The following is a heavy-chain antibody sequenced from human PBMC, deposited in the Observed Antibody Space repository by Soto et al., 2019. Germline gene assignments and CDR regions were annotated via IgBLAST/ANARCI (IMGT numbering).Heavy chain of an antibody. D-gene: IGHD2-15*01. CDR2: INHSGST. CDR3: AIIKLGYCSGGSCPIPFDY. V-gene: IGHV4-34*01. Sequence: PSETLSLTCAVYGGSFSGYYWSWIRQPPGKGLEWIGEINHSGSTNYNPSLKSRVTISVDTSKNQFSLKLSSVTAADTAVYYCAIIKLGYCSGGSCPIPFDYWGQGTLVTVSS. CDR1: GGSFSGYY. J-gene: IGHJ4*02.